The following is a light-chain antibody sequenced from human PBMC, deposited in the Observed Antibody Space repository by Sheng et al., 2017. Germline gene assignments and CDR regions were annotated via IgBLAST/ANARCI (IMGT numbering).Light chain of an antibody. Sequence: SYVLTQPPSVSVAPGQTASITCGGNKIGSKSVHWYQQKPGQAPVLVVYDDRDRPSGIPERFSGSNSGNTATLTISRVEAGDEADYYCQVWDSSSDVVFGGGTKLTVL. J-gene: IGLJ2*01. CDR3: QVWDSSSDVV. CDR1: KIGSKS. CDR2: DDR. V-gene: IGLV3-21*02.